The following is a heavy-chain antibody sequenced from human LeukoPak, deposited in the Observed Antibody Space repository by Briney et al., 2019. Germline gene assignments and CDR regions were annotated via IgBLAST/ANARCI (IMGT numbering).Heavy chain of an antibody. CDR3: ARHYYGSSPHWFDP. V-gene: IGHV1-18*01. Sequence: GASVKVSCKASGYTFTSYGISWVRQAPGQGLEWMGWISAYNGNTNYAQKFQGRVTMTTDTSTSTAYMELRSLRSDDTAVYYCARHYYGSSPHWFDPWGQGTLVTVSS. CDR1: GYTFTSYG. D-gene: IGHD3-22*01. J-gene: IGHJ5*02. CDR2: ISAYNGNT.